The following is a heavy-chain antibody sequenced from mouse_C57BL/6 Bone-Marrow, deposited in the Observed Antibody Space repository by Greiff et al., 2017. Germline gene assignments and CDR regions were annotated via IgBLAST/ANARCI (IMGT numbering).Heavy chain of an antibody. Sequence: VQLQQSGAELVRPGASVKLSCTASGFNIKDDYMHWVKQRPEQGLEWIGWIDPENGDTDYASKFQGKATITADTSSNTAYMQLSSLTSKDTAVYYCAILESSMLTAFAYGGQGNLVTVSA. CDR1: GFNIKDDY. CDR2: IDPENGDT. V-gene: IGHV14-4*01. D-gene: IGHD2-1*01. CDR3: AILESSMLTAFAY. J-gene: IGHJ3*01.